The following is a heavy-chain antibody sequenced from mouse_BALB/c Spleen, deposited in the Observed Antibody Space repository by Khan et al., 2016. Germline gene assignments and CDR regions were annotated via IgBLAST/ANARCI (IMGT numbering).Heavy chain of an antibody. V-gene: IGHV3-2*02. CDR2: ISYSGST. Sequence: VQLQQPGPGLVKPSQSLSLTCTVTGYSITSDYAWNWIRQFPGNRLEWMGYISYSGSTSYNPSLKSRISITRDTSKNQFFLQLNSVTSEDTATYYCARSDYGDKDAMDYWGQGTSVTVSS. CDR1: GYSITSDYA. D-gene: IGHD1-1*01. CDR3: ARSDYGDKDAMDY. J-gene: IGHJ4*01.